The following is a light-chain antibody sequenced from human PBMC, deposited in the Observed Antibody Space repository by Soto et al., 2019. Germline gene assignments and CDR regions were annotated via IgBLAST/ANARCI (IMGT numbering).Light chain of an antibody. J-gene: IGLJ2*01. CDR3: QSYDSSLSGVV. Sequence: QSVPTQPPSVSGAPGQRVTISCTGGSSNSGAGYDVHWYQQLPGTAPKLLIYGNNNRPSGVPDRFSGSKSGTSASLAITGLQAEDEADYYCQSYDSSLSGVVFGGGTKLTVL. V-gene: IGLV1-40*01. CDR1: SSNSGAGYD. CDR2: GNN.